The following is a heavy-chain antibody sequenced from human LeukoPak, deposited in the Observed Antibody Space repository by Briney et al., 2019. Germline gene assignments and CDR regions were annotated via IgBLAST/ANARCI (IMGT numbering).Heavy chain of an antibody. CDR2: ITWDDGRT. J-gene: IGHJ4*02. V-gene: IGHV3-43*01. Sequence: PGGSLRLSYAASGFNFDAYTMHWVRQRPGNILEWVSLITWDDGRTYYADSVTGRFTISRDNSKNFLHLQMNSLRTEGTALYYCAKPLNRGGWSNFDFRGQGTLVTVSS. CDR3: AKPLNRGGWSNFDF. D-gene: IGHD6-19*01. CDR1: GFNFDAYT.